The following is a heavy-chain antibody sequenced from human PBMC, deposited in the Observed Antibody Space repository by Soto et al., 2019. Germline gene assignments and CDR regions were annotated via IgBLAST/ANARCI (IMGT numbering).Heavy chain of an antibody. CDR2: IYASGGT. CDR3: ARAANYYDSSGYYYGLNYFGS. V-gene: IGHV4-4*07. CDR1: RGSISSYY. D-gene: IGHD3-22*01. J-gene: IGHJ4*02. Sequence: PSETLPLTCSVSRGSISSYYWRWIRQPGGKGLEWIRRIYASGGTNYNPSLQSRVTMALDTSKNQFSLKLSSLTPADTAVYYCARAANYYDSSGYYYGLNYFGSRDQRTMVPVSS.